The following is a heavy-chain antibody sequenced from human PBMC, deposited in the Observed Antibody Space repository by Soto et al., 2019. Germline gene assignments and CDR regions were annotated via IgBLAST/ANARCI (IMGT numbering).Heavy chain of an antibody. CDR3: AALGYYPHHETGDY. CDR1: GFTFSSYS. J-gene: IGHJ4*02. Sequence: EVQLVESGGGLVKPGGSLRLSCAASGFTFSSYSMNWVRQAPGKGLEWVSSISSSSYIYYADSVKGRFTISRDNAKNSLYLQMNSLRAEDTAVYYCAALGYYPHHETGDYWGQGTLVTVSS. D-gene: IGHD3-10*01. V-gene: IGHV3-21*01. CDR2: ISSSSYI.